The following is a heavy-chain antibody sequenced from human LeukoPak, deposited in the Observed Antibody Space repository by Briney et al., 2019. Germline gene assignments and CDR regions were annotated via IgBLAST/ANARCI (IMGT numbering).Heavy chain of an antibody. Sequence: GGSLRLSCAASGFTFSSHAMSWVRQAPGEGLEWVSAISGSGGSTYYADSVKGRFTISRDNSKNTLYLQMNSLRAEDTAVYYCAKGFSSTTPRGYFDYWGQGTLVTVSS. CDR2: ISGSGGST. CDR1: GFTFSSHA. J-gene: IGHJ4*02. D-gene: IGHD2-2*01. CDR3: AKGFSSTTPRGYFDY. V-gene: IGHV3-23*01.